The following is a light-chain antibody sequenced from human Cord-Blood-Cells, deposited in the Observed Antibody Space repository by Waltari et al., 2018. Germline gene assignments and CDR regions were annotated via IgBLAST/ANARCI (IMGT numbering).Light chain of an antibody. J-gene: IGKJ2*01. V-gene: IGKV1-33*01. Sequence: DIQMSPSQYSPSASVGARVTIACTASQDISKYLNWDQHKPGKAPKLLIYDASNLETGVPSRFSGSGSGTDFTFTISSLQPEDIATYYCQQYDNRPYTFGQGTKLEIK. CDR2: DAS. CDR3: QQYDNRPYT. CDR1: QDISKY.